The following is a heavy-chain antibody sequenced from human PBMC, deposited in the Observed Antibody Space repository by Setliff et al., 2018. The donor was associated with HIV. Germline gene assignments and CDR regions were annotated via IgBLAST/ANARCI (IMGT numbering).Heavy chain of an antibody. Sequence: SETLSLTCAVSGYSISTTYYWAWIRQPPGKGLEWIGGVHHSGSTHYNPSLRSRVTISPQTSKNQFSLELTSVTASDPAVYYCARQGAGYYYDSSEYYTGNGFDFWGQGTLVTVSS. D-gene: IGHD3-22*01. V-gene: IGHV4-38-2*01. J-gene: IGHJ3*01. CDR1: GYSISTTYY. CDR2: VHHSGST. CDR3: ARQGAGYYYDSSEYYTGNGFDF.